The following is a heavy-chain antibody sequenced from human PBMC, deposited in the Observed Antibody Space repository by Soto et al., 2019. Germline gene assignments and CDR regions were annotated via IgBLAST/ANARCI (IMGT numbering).Heavy chain of an antibody. D-gene: IGHD2-15*01. CDR3: AKDVGGSCGGMDV. CDR1: GFTFSSYG. J-gene: IGHJ6*02. Sequence: QVQLVESGGGVVQPGRSLRLSCAASGFTFSSYGMHWVRQAPGKGLEWVAVISYDGSNKYYADSVKGRFTISRDNSKNTLYLQMNSLRAEDTAVYYCAKDVGGSCGGMDVWVQGTTVTVSS. CDR2: ISYDGSNK. V-gene: IGHV3-30*18.